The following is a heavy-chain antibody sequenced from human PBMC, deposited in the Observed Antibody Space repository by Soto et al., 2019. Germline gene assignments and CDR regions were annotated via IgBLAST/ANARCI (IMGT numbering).Heavy chain of an antibody. V-gene: IGHV3-53*01. Sequence: EVQLVESGGGLIQPGGSLRLSCAVSGFTVSNNYMSWVRQAPGKGLEGVSVIYSGGYTAYGDSVKGRFTISRDNSKNTLSFQMTTGGAHATAFFFCATHPGGGGYWGQGTLVTVSS. D-gene: IGHD3-10*01. CDR2: IYSGGYT. J-gene: IGHJ4*02. CDR1: GFTVSNNY. CDR3: ATHPGGGGY.